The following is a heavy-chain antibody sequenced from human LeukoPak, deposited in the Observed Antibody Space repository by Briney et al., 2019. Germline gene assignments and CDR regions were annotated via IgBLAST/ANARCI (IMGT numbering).Heavy chain of an antibody. Sequence: GRSLRLSCVASGFTFSSYGMHWVRQAPGKGLEWVAVIWYDGSNKYYADSVKGRFTISRDNSKNTLYLQMNSLRAEDTAVYYCARGGDSGYDYADYWGQGTLVTVSS. D-gene: IGHD5-12*01. V-gene: IGHV3-33*01. CDR3: ARGGDSGYDYADY. J-gene: IGHJ4*02. CDR2: IWYDGSNK. CDR1: GFTFSSYG.